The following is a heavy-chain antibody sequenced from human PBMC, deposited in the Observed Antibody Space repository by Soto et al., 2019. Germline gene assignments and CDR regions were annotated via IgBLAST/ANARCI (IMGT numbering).Heavy chain of an antibody. CDR3: AGVLLKVVTAIPYGMDV. CDR2: IIPIFGTA. Sequence: SVKVSCKASGGTFSSYAISWVRQAPGQGLEWMGGIIPIFGTANYAQKFQGRVTITADKSTSTAYMELSSLRSEDTAVYYCAGVLLKVVTAIPYGMDVWGQGTTVTVSS. D-gene: IGHD2-21*02. V-gene: IGHV1-69*06. CDR1: GGTFSSYA. J-gene: IGHJ6*02.